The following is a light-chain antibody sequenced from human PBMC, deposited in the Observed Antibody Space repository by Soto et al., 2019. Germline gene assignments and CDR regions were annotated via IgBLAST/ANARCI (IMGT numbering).Light chain of an antibody. CDR2: AAS. J-gene: IGKJ1*01. V-gene: IGKV1-27*01. CDR1: QDISDH. Sequence: DFQMTQSPSSLSASVGDRVTITCRASQDISDHLAWYQQKPVTVPNLLIYAASTLQSGVPSRFSGGGSGTDFTLTTISLQPEDVATYYCQKYNTPPRTFGQGTKVELK. CDR3: QKYNTPPRT.